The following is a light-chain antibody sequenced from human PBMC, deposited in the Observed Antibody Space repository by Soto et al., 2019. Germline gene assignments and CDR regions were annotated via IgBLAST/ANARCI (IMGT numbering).Light chain of an antibody. CDR1: QSISSY. J-gene: IGKJ1*01. CDR2: HAS. Sequence: DIQMTQSPSSLSASVGDRVTITCRASQSISSYLNWYQQKPGKAPKLLIYHASSLQSGVPSRFSGSGSGTDFTLTISSLQPEDFATYYCQQYNSYSRTFGQGTKVDIK. V-gene: IGKV1-39*01. CDR3: QQYNSYSRT.